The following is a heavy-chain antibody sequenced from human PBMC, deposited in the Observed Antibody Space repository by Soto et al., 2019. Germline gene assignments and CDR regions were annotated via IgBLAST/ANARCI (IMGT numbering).Heavy chain of an antibody. Sequence: QVQLVESGGGVVQPGRSLRLSCAASGFTFSSYGMHWVRQAPGKGLEWVAVISYDGSKKYYADSVKGRFTISRDNSKNTLYLQMNSLRAEDTAVYYCAKDLGYCTNGVCYGMDVWGQGTTVTVSS. D-gene: IGHD2-8*01. CDR3: AKDLGYCTNGVCYGMDV. V-gene: IGHV3-30*18. CDR2: ISYDGSKK. J-gene: IGHJ6*02. CDR1: GFTFSSYG.